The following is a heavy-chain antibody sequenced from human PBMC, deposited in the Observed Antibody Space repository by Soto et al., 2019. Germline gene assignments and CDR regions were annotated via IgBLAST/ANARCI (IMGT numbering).Heavy chain of an antibody. V-gene: IGHV4-4*02. D-gene: IGHD3-22*01. CDR2: IYHSGST. CDR3: ARAPGYYDSSGDAFDI. Sequence: SETLSLTCAVSGGSISSSNWWRWVRQPPGEGLEWSGEIYHSGSTNYNPSLKSRVTISVDKSKNQFSLKLSSVTAADTAVYYCARAPGYYDSSGDAFDIWGQGTMVTVSS. CDR1: GGSISSSNW. J-gene: IGHJ3*02.